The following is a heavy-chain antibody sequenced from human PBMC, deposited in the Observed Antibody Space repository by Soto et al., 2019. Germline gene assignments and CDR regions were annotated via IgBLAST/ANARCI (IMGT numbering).Heavy chain of an antibody. D-gene: IGHD6-13*01. V-gene: IGHV4-31*03. CDR1: GGSISSGSYY. CDR2: IFYSGST. J-gene: IGHJ4*02. Sequence: PSETLSLTCTVSGGSISSGSYYCSWIRQHPGKCLEWIGYIFYSGSTYYNPSLESRLTISLDTSTNQFSLKLSSLSAADTAVYYCARDRSRSSYRSLYFDYWGQGTLVTVS. CDR3: ARDRSRSSYRSLYFDY.